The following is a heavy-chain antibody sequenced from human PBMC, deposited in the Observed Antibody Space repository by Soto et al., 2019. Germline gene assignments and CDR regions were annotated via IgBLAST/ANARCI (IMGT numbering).Heavy chain of an antibody. CDR2: ISTYNGNT. CDR3: ARDTSNYFEF. V-gene: IGHV1-18*01. D-gene: IGHD4-4*01. Sequence: ASVKVSVKTSCYTFNTYYISWLRQAPGQGLEWIGWISTYNGNTSYVPKFQGRITMTTDTSTSTAYMELRSLRSDDTALYFCARDTSNYFEFWGQGTTVTVS. CDR1: CYTFNTYY. J-gene: IGHJ6*02.